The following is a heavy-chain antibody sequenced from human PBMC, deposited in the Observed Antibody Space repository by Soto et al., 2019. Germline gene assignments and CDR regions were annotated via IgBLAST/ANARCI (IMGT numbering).Heavy chain of an antibody. CDR1: GFTFSNDS. V-gene: IGHV3-21*01. CDR2: ISSSSSYI. J-gene: IGHJ2*01. Sequence: EVKLVESGGGLVKPGGSLRLSCAASGFTFSNDSMNWVRQAPGKGLEWVSSISSSSSYIYYADSVKGRFTISRDNAKNSLYQQMNSLRAEDTAVYYCARPDRDWYFDLWGRGTLVTVSS. CDR3: ARPDRDWYFDL.